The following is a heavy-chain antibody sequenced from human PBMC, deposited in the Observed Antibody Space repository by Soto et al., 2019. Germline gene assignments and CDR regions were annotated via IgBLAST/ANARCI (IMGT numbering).Heavy chain of an antibody. D-gene: IGHD2-15*01. V-gene: IGHV3-64D*08. J-gene: IGHJ4*01. CDR3: VKGNQLLRYYFEF. Sequence: GGSLRLSCSVSGITFRNYAMHWVRQAPGRGLEYVSGITSDGDNTWHADSVKDRFTISRDNSDDNLYLQMSSLRVEDTAKNYCVKGNQLLRYYFEFWGHGSPVTVSS. CDR1: GITFRNYA. CDR2: ITSDGDNT.